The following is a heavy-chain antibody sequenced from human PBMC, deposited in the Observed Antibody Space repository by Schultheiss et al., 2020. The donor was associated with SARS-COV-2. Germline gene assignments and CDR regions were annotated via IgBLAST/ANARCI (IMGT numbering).Heavy chain of an antibody. J-gene: IGHJ4*02. Sequence: SETLSLTCTVSGGSISSGGYCWSWIRQHPGKGLEWIGYIYYSGSTYYNPSLKSRVTISVDTSKNQFSLKLSSVTAADTAVYYCARGPAAGFPRVDYWGQGTLVTVSS. D-gene: IGHD6-13*01. V-gene: IGHV4-31*03. CDR1: GGSISSGGYC. CDR3: ARGPAAGFPRVDY. CDR2: IYYSGST.